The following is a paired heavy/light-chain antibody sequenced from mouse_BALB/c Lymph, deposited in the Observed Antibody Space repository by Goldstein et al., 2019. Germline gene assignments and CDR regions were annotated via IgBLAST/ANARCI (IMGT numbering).Heavy chain of an antibody. CDR2: INPYNGAT. J-gene: IGHJ4*01. CDR1: GYSFTGYY. CDR3: ARYAGAMDY. Sequence: EVQLQQSGPELVKPGASVKISCKASGYSFTGYYMHWVKQSHVKSLEWIGRINPYNGATSYNQNFKDKASLTVDKSSSTAYMELHSLTSEDSAVYYCARYAGAMDYWGQGTSVTVSS. V-gene: IGHV1-26*01.
Light chain of an antibody. J-gene: IGKJ4*01. CDR2: LAS. CDR1: KSVSTSGYSY. V-gene: IGKV3-12*01. CDR3: QHSRELPFT. Sequence: DIVLTQSPASLAVSLGQRATISCRASKSVSTSGYSYMHWYQQKPGQPPKLLIYLASNLESGVPARFSGSGSGTDFTLNIHPVEEEDAATYYCQHSRELPFTFGSGTKLEIK.